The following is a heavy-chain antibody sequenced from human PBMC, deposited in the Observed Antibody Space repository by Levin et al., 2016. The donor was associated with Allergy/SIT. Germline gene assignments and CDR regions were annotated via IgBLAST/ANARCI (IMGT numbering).Heavy chain of an antibody. CDR1: GFTFSSYW. CDR2: IDGDGSST. CDR3: AKLMYSDSGAFDI. J-gene: IGHJ3*02. V-gene: IGHV3-74*01. Sequence: GESLKISCAASGFTFSSYWMHWVRQVPGKGLVRVSRIDGDGSSTSYADSVRGRFTISRDDPTDTLYLQMNSLRAEDTALYYCAKLMYSDSGAFDIWGQGTMVTVSS. D-gene: IGHD4-11*01.